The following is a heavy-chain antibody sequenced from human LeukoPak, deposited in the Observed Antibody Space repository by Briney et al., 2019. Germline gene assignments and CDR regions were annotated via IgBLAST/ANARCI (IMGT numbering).Heavy chain of an antibody. V-gene: IGHV1-69*13. CDR1: GGTFSSYA. D-gene: IGHD3-22*01. CDR3: ARGDLGYYDSSGYYHFDY. J-gene: IGHJ4*02. CDR2: IIPIFGTA. Sequence: ASVKVSCKASGGTFSSYAISWVRQAPGQGLEWMGGIIPIFGTANYAQKFQGRVTITADESTSTAYMELSSLRSEDTAVYYCARGDLGYYDSSGYYHFDYWGQGTLVTVSS.